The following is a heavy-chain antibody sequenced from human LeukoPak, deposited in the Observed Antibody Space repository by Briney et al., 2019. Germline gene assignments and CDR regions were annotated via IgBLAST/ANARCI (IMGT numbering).Heavy chain of an antibody. D-gene: IGHD6-13*01. V-gene: IGHV1-46*01. J-gene: IGHJ6*03. CDR2: ISPSGGST. CDR3: AKAAAGSQHSYYYYYYLDV. CDR1: GYTFTGYW. Sequence: ASVKVSCKAFGYTFTGYWMHWVRQAPGQGPEWMGVISPSGGSTIYAQKFKGRVTLTRDMSTSTDYLELSSLRSEDTAVYYCAKAAAGSQHSYYYYYYLDVWGTGTTVTISS.